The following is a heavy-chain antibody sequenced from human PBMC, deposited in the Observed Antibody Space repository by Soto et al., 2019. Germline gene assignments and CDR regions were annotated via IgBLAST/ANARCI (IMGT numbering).Heavy chain of an antibody. J-gene: IGHJ4*01. D-gene: IGHD2-15*01. CDR3: ARDLRYCSCVSCYGLVRDEH. V-gene: IGHV3-48*02. CDR2: ISSSSSTI. CDR1: GFTFSSYG. Sequence: PRLSCASSGFTFSSYGMNWVRQAPGKGLEWISYISSSSSTIYYADSVKGRFTISRDNAKNSLYLQMNSLRDEDTAVYYCARDLRYCSCVSCYGLVRDEHWGHGSRVTVLS.